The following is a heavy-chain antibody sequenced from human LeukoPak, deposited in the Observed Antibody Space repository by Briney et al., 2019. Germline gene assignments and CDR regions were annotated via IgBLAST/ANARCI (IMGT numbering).Heavy chain of an antibody. Sequence: SETLSLTCAVYGGSFSGYYWSWIRQPPGKGLEWIGYIYYSGSTNYNPSLKSRVAISVDTSKNQFSLKLSSVTAADTAVYYCARVRGGTLYDSSGYYGLGNWFDPWGQGTLVTVSS. CDR1: GGSFSGYY. V-gene: IGHV4-59*01. CDR2: IYYSGST. J-gene: IGHJ5*02. CDR3: ARVRGGTLYDSSGYYGLGNWFDP. D-gene: IGHD3-22*01.